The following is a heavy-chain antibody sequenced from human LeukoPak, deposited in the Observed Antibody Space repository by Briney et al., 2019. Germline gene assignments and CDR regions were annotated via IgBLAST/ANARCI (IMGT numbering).Heavy chain of an antibody. CDR2: INHSGST. J-gene: IGHJ5*02. CDR3: ARKFRRRKLNWFDP. Sequence: PSETLSLTCAVYGGSFSGYYWSWIRQPPGKGLEWIGEINHSGSTNYNPFLKSRVTISVDTSKNQFSLKLSSVTAADTAVYYCARKFRRRKLNWFDPWGQGTLVTVSS. CDR1: GGSFSGYY. V-gene: IGHV4-34*01.